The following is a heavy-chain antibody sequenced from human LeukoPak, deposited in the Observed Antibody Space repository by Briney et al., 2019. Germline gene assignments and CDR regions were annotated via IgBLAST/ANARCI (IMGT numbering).Heavy chain of an antibody. CDR1: GITLSNYE. V-gene: IGHV3-48*03. CDR3: ARPPPYYYDARAYGTDH. CDR2: ISGSGTTI. D-gene: IGHD3-22*01. Sequence: PGGSLRLSCAASGITLSNYEMNWVRQAPGKGLEWLSYISGSGTTIYYADSVKGRFTISRDNAKNSLYLQMNSLRAEDTAVYYCARPPPYYYDARAYGTDHWGQGTLVTVSS. J-gene: IGHJ4*02.